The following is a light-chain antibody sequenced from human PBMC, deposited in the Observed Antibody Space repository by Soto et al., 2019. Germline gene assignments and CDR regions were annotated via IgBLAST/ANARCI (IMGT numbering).Light chain of an antibody. CDR2: DVS. V-gene: IGLV2-14*01. J-gene: IGLJ2*01. CDR3: SSYTSSSPVV. Sequence: QSALTQPASVSGSPGQSITLSCTGTSSDVGGYNYVSWYQQHPGKAPKLMIYDVSNRPSGVSNRFSGSKSGNTASLTISGLQAEDEADYYCSSYTSSSPVVFGGGTKVTGL. CDR1: SSDVGGYNY.